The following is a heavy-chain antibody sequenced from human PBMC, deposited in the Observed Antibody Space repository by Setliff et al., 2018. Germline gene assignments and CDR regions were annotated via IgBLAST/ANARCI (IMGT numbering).Heavy chain of an antibody. J-gene: IGHJ4*02. CDR2: IYPGDSDA. CDR3: GRAQRHLNHTNYYGTYYFDY. CDR1: GYTFTNYW. D-gene: IGHD3-10*01. V-gene: IGHV5-51*01. Sequence: GESLKISCRGSGYTFTNYWIAWVRQMPGKGLEWMGIIYPGDSDARYSPSFQGQVTISADKAITTAYLQWSSLKASDTAMYYCGRAQRHLNHTNYYGTYYFDYWGQGTPVTVSS.